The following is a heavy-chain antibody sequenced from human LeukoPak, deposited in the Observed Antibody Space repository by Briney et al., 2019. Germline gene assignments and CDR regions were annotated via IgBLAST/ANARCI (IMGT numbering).Heavy chain of an antibody. Sequence: HPGGSLRLSCAASGFTFSSYAMSWVRQAPGKGLEWVSAISGSGGSTYYADSMKGRFTISRDNSKNTLYLQMNSLRAEDTAVYYCAKVETSNYYDSSGYLDYWGQGTLVTVSS. D-gene: IGHD3-22*01. V-gene: IGHV3-23*01. J-gene: IGHJ4*02. CDR2: ISGSGGST. CDR1: GFTFSSYA. CDR3: AKVETSNYYDSSGYLDY.